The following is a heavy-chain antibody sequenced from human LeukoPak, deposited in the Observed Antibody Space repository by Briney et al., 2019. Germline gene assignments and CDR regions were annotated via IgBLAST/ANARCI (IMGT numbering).Heavy chain of an antibody. V-gene: IGHV3-53*01. D-gene: IGHD5-18*01. J-gene: IGHJ4*02. CDR3: ARGSHSYRPGRFDY. Sequence: GGSLRLSCAASGFTVSSNSMNWVRQAPGKGLEWVSVIYSGGSTYYADSVKGGFTISRDNTKNTLQLQKNNLRAEDTAVYYCARGSHSYRPGRFDYWGQGTLVTVSS. CDR2: IYSGGST. CDR1: GFTVSSNS.